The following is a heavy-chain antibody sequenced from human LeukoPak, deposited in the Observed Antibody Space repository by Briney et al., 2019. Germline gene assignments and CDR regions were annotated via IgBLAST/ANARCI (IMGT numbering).Heavy chain of an antibody. D-gene: IGHD3-3*01. CDR2: ISSSGSTI. Sequence: GGSLRLSCAASGFTFSSYEMNWVRQAPGKGLEWVSYISSSGSTIYYADSVKGRFTISRDNAKNSLYLQMNSLRAEDTAVYYCATDTYYDFWSGPVEYWGQGTLVTVSS. J-gene: IGHJ4*02. CDR3: ATDTYYDFWSGPVEY. CDR1: GFTFSSYE. V-gene: IGHV3-48*03.